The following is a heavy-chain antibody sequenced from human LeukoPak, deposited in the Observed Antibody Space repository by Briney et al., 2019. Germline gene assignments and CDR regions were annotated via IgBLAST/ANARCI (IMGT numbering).Heavy chain of an antibody. Sequence: GGSLRLSCAASGFTFSSYSMNWVRQAPGTGLEWVAVISYDGSNKYYADSVKGRSTISRDNFKNTVYLQMNSLRPDDTAVYYCARGRRSGWDDWFDPWGQGTLVTVSS. CDR1: GFTFSSYS. V-gene: IGHV3-30*03. CDR2: ISYDGSNK. D-gene: IGHD6-19*01. J-gene: IGHJ5*02. CDR3: ARGRRSGWDDWFDP.